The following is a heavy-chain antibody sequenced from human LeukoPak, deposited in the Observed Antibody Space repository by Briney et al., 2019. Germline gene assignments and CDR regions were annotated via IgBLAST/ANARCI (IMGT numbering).Heavy chain of an antibody. CDR2: IYSGGST. CDR1: GFTVSSNY. CDR3: ARGGKPDNWFDP. Sequence: GGSLRLSCAASGFTVSSNYMSWVRLAPGKGLEWVSVIYSGGSTYYADSVKGRFTISRDNSKNTLYLQMNSLRAEDTAVYYCARGGKPDNWFDPWGQGTLVTVSS. J-gene: IGHJ5*02. V-gene: IGHV3-53*01.